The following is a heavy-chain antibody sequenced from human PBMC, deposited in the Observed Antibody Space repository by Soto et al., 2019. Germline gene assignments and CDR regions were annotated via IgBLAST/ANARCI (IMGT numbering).Heavy chain of an antibody. D-gene: IGHD3-9*01. CDR3: AREVSGTGAFDY. Sequence: QVHLEQSGPRLVKPSQTLSLTCNISGGSISSVNHYWSWIRQSPREGLEWIGYIFDSGTTHYNPSFQGRVTILGDTSQTQFSLTMHSVTVADSAVYYCAREVSGTGAFDYWGRGPVVTVSS. V-gene: IGHV4-31*02. CDR2: IFDSGTT. CDR1: GGSISSVNHY. J-gene: IGHJ4*02.